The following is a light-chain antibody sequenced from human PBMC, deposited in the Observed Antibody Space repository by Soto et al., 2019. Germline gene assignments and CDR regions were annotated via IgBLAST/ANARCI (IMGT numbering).Light chain of an antibody. CDR3: QEYSSNPAT. CDR2: IAS. Sequence: DIQMTQSPSTLSASVGDRVTITCRASQSIDTWLAWYQQRPGKAPKLLIYIASTLESGVPSRFSGSGFGTEFTLSISSLQPDDFATYYCQEYSSNPATFGQGTQMEVK. V-gene: IGKV1-5*03. J-gene: IGKJ1*01. CDR1: QSIDTW.